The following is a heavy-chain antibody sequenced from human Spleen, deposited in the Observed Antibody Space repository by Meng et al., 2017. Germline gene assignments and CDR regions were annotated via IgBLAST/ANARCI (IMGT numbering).Heavy chain of an antibody. CDR3: ARGLLWYRGGAFDI. CDR1: GGSFSGYY. CDR2: INQNGII. J-gene: IGHJ3*02. V-gene: IGHV4-34*01. D-gene: IGHD4-23*01. Sequence: QVQLQQWGAGLLKRSESLSVTCAVDGGSFSGYYWSWIRQPPGKGLEWIGEINQNGIINYNPSLKSRVTISVDTSKNQFSLKLSSVTAADTAVYYCARGLLWYRGGAFDICGQGTMVTVSS.